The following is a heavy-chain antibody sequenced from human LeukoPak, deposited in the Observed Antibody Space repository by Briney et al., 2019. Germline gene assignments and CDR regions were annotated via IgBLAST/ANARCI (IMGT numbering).Heavy chain of an antibody. V-gene: IGHV3-30-3*01. J-gene: IGHJ4*02. CDR1: GFTFSSYA. Sequence: GGSLRLSCAASGFTFSSYAMHWVRQAPGKGLEWVAVISYDGSNKYYADSVKGRFTISRDNSKNTLYLQMNSLRAEDTAVYYCARARWSSGWYVGYWGQGTLVTVSS. CDR3: ARARWSSGWYVGY. D-gene: IGHD6-19*01. CDR2: ISYDGSNK.